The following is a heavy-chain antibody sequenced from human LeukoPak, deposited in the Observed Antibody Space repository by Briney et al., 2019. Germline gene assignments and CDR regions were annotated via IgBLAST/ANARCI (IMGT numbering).Heavy chain of an antibody. Sequence: PGGSLRLSCAASGFTFSDYAMNWVRQAPGKGLEWVSGISGTGGSTYYADSVKDQFTISRDNSKNTLYLQMNSLRAEDTAVYYCAKCPHYGDATYYFDNWGQGTLVTVSS. CDR3: AKCPHYGDATYYFDN. CDR2: ISGTGGST. V-gene: IGHV3-23*01. D-gene: IGHD4-17*01. J-gene: IGHJ4*02. CDR1: GFTFSDYA.